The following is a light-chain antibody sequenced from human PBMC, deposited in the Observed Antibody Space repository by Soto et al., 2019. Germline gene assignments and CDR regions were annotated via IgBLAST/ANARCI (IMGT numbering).Light chain of an antibody. J-gene: IGLJ2*01. CDR1: SSDVGGYNY. CDR2: EVS. V-gene: IGLV2-8*01. CDR3: NSYAGRNSVV. Sequence: QSALTQPPSASGSPGQSVTISCTGTSSDVGGYNYVSWYQQHPGKAPKLMIYEVSKRPSGVHDRFSGSKSGNTASLTVSGLQAEDEADYYCNSYAGRNSVVFGGGTKLTVL.